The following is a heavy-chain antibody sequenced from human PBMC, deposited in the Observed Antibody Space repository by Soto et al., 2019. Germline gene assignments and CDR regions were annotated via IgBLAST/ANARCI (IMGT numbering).Heavy chain of an antibody. J-gene: IGHJ4*02. CDR1: GFTFSSFW. V-gene: IGHV3-74*01. D-gene: IGHD3-16*01. Sequence: EVHLVESGGGLVQPGGSLRLSCAASGFTFSSFWMHWVRQAPGKGLEWVSRTNEDGSTINYADSVKGRFTISRDNAKNTLNLEMNSRRVEDTAVYYYTRDMGGWGGYGGPGTLVTVSS. CDR3: TRDMGGWGGY. CDR2: TNEDGSTI.